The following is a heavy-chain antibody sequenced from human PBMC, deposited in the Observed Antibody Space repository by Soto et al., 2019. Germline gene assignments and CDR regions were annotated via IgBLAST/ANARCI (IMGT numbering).Heavy chain of an antibody. V-gene: IGHV1-3*04. J-gene: IGHJ6*02. D-gene: IGHD3-16*01. CDR2: INTGNGNT. CDR1: GYTFTNYA. Sequence: QVQLVQSGAEVKKPGASVKVSCKASGYTFTNYAMHWVRQAPGQRLEWMGWINTGNGNTKYSQKFQDRVTITRDTSGSAAYMEVSSLRSEDTAVYDCARDKAGLPNHYYYGMDVWGQGPTVTVSS. CDR3: ARDKAGLPNHYYYGMDV.